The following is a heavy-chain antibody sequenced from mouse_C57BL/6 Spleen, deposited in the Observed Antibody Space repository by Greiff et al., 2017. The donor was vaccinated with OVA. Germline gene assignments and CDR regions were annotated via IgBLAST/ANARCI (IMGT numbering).Heavy chain of an antibody. Sequence: EVMLVESGGGLVKPGGSLKLSCAASGFTFSSYTMSWVRQTPEKRLEWVATISGGGGNTYYPDSVKGRFTISRDNAKNTLYLQMSSLRSEDTALYYCARQDYGSSPWVAYWGQGTLVTVSA. V-gene: IGHV5-9*01. D-gene: IGHD1-1*01. J-gene: IGHJ3*01. CDR2: ISGGGGNT. CDR3: ARQDYGSSPWVAY. CDR1: GFTFSSYT.